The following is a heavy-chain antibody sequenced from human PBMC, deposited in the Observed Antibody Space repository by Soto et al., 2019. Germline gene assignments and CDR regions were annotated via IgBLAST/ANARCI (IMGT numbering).Heavy chain of an antibody. Sequence: SVKVSCKASGGTFSSYAISWVRQAPGQGPEWMGGIIPISGTTNYAQKFQGRVTITADKSTSTAYMELSSLRSEDTAVYYCAREYYYDSSGYASDAFDIWGQGTMVTVSS. V-gene: IGHV1-69*06. CDR1: GGTFSSYA. D-gene: IGHD3-22*01. CDR2: IIPISGTT. CDR3: AREYYYDSSGYASDAFDI. J-gene: IGHJ3*02.